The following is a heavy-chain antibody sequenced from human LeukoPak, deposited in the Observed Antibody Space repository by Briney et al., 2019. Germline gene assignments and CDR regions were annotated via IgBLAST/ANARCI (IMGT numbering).Heavy chain of an antibody. CDR2: IYYSGST. J-gene: IGHJ4*02. D-gene: IGHD4-17*01. CDR3: ARDSATVTTRYFDY. Sequence: SETLSLTCTVSGGSISSYYWSWIRQPPGKGLEWIGYIYYSGSTNYNPSLKSRVTISVDTSKNQFSLKLSSVTAADMAVYYCARDSATVTTRYFDYWGQGTLVTVSS. CDR1: GGSISSYY. V-gene: IGHV4-59*01.